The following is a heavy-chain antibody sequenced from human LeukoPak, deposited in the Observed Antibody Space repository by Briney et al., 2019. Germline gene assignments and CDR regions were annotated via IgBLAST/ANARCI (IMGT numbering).Heavy chain of an antibody. V-gene: IGHV3-13*01. CDR3: ARVDYGDYFFDY. CDR1: GFTFGSYD. D-gene: IGHD4-17*01. J-gene: IGHJ4*02. Sequence: GGSLRLSCAASGFTFGSYDMHWVRPATGKGLEWVSAIGTAGDTYYPGSVKGRFTISRENAKNSLYLQMNSLRAEDTAVYYCARVDYGDYFFDYWGQGTLVTVSS. CDR2: IGTAGDT.